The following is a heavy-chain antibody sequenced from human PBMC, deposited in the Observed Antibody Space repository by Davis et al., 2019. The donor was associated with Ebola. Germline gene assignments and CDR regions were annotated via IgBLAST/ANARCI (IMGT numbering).Heavy chain of an antibody. J-gene: IGHJ4*02. CDR3: ARLSFGEVGFDY. CDR2: INPYSGGT. Sequence: GESLKISCKASGYSFTAYYLHWVRQAPGQGLEWMGRINPYSGGTNSAQKFQGRVTMTRDTSISTAYMELSRVRSDDTAVYFCARLSFGEVGFDYWGQGTLVTVSS. D-gene: IGHD3-10*01. V-gene: IGHV1-2*06. CDR1: GYSFTAYY.